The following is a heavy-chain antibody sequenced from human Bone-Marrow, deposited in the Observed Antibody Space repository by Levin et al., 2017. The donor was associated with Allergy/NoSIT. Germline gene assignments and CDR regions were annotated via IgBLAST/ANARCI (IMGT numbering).Heavy chain of an antibody. J-gene: IGHJ4*02. Sequence: QAGESLKISCAASGFTFSSYAMTWVRQAPGQGLAWVSSISESGGSTYYADSVKGRFTISRDNSKNTVYLQLDSLTADDTAIYYCAKGRLREQGYWGQGTLVTVSS. V-gene: IGHV3-23*01. CDR2: ISESGGST. D-gene: IGHD3-16*01. CDR3: AKGRLREQGY. CDR1: GFTFSSYA.